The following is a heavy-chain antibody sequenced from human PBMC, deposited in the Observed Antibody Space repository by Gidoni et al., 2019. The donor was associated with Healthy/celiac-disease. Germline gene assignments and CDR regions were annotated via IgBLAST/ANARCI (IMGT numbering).Heavy chain of an antibody. J-gene: IGHJ6*02. CDR3: ARGYYDFSWGIDV. CDR1: GFTFSSYG. V-gene: IGHV3-33*01. Sequence: QVQLVESGGGVVQPGRSLRLSCAASGFTFSSYGMHWVRQAPGKGLEWVAVIWYDGSNKYYADSVKGRFTISRDNSKNTLYLQMNSLRAEDTAVYYCARGYYDFSWGIDVWGQGTTVTVSS. CDR2: IWYDGSNK. D-gene: IGHD3-3*01.